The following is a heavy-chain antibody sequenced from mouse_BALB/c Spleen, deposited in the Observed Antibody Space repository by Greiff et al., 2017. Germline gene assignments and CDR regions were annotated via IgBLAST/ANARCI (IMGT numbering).Heavy chain of an antibody. CDR2: IYPGGGYT. J-gene: IGHJ4*01. Sequence: VKLQQPGAELVKPGTSVKLSCKASGYNFTSYWINWVKLRPGHGLEWIGDIYPGGGYTNYNEKFKGKATLTADTSSSTAYMQLSSLTSEDSAIYYCASYYRYAMDYWGQGTSVTVSS. CDR3: ASYYRYAMDY. V-gene: IGHV1-55*01. D-gene: IGHD2-12*01. CDR1: GYNFTSYW.